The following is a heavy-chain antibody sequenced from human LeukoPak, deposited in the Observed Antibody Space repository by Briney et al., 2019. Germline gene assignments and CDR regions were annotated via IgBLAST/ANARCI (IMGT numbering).Heavy chain of an antibody. CDR2: ISYDGSNK. D-gene: IGHD3-10*01. CDR1: GFTFSSYA. Sequence: GGSLRLSCAASGFTFSSYAMHWVRQAPGKGLEWVAVISYDGSNKYYADSVKGRFAISRDNSKNTLYLQMNSLRAEDTAVYYCARVLSDYGSDYWGQGTLVTVSS. V-gene: IGHV3-30*09. CDR3: ARVLSDYGSDY. J-gene: IGHJ4*02.